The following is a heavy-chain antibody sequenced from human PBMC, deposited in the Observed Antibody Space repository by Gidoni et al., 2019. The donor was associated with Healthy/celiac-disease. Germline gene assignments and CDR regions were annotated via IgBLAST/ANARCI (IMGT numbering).Heavy chain of an antibody. V-gene: IGHV2-26*01. CDR3: ARTTVGPTSMDV. CDR1: RFSLSTARMG. D-gene: IGHD3-10*01. CDR2: IFSNDEK. J-gene: IGHJ6*01. Sequence: QVTFKESVPVLVIPTETLTLTCTVSRFSLSTARMGVSWIRQPAGKALEWLAHIFSNDEKSYRTSLKSRLTISKDNSKSQVVLTMTNMDHVETATYYCARTTVGPTSMDVWGQGTTVTVSS.